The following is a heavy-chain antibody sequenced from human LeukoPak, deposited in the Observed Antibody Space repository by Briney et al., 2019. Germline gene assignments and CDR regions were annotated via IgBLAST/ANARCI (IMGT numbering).Heavy chain of an antibody. Sequence: PGESLKISCKGSGYSFTSYWISWVRQMPGKGLEWMGRIDPSDSYTNYSPSFQGHVTISADKSISTAYLQWSSLKASDTAMYYCARLPLQSGYSGSWYWGYGMDVWGQGTTVTVSS. CDR1: GYSFTSYW. V-gene: IGHV5-10-1*01. J-gene: IGHJ6*02. D-gene: IGHD6-13*01. CDR2: IDPSDSYT. CDR3: ARLPLQSGYSGSWYWGYGMDV.